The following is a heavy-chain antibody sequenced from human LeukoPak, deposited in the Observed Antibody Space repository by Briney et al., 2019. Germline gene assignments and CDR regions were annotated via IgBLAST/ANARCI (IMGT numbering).Heavy chain of an antibody. D-gene: IGHD6-19*01. J-gene: IGHJ4*02. CDR3: ARSSVAGIADY. CDR1: GFTFSSYA. Sequence: GGSLRLSCAASGFTFSSYAMTWVRQAPGKGLEWVASIKEDGSERQYVDSVKGRFSISRDNTKGSLFLQLNSLRAEDTAVYYCARSSVAGIADYWGQGTLVTVSS. CDR2: IKEDGSER. V-gene: IGHV3-7*03.